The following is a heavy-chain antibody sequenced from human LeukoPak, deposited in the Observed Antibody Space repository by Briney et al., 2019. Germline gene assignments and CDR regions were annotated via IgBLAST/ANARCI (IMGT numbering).Heavy chain of an antibody. Sequence: ASVKVSCKASGYTFTGYYMHWVRQAPGQGLEWMGWINPNSGGTNYAQKFQGRVTMTRDTSISTAYMELSRLRSDDTAVYHCARAGVVVVAATYFDYWGQGTLVTVSS. CDR3: ARAGVVVVAATYFDY. CDR2: INPNSGGT. CDR1: GYTFTGYY. D-gene: IGHD2-15*01. V-gene: IGHV1-2*02. J-gene: IGHJ4*02.